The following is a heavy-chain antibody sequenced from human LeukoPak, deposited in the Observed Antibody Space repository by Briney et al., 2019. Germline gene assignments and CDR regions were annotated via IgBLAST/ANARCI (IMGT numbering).Heavy chain of an antibody. Sequence: GASVKVSCKASGYTFTGYYMHCVRQAPGQGLEWMGWINPNSGGTNYAQKLQGRVTMTTDTSTSTAYMELRSLRSDDTAVYYCARDRTYYYGSGSYWVDYWGQGTLVTVSS. J-gene: IGHJ4*02. CDR1: GYTFTGYY. V-gene: IGHV1-2*02. CDR2: INPNSGGT. D-gene: IGHD3-10*01. CDR3: ARDRTYYYGSGSYWVDY.